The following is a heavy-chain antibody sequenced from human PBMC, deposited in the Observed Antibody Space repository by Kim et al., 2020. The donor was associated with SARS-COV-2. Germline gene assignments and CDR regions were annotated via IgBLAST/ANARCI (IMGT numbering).Heavy chain of an antibody. CDR2: T. CDR3: ARGYGERPIDY. J-gene: IGHJ4*02. V-gene: IGHV4-34*01. Sequence: TKSTPTPQSRVTISVDTSKNQFSLKLSAVTAADTAVYYCARGYGERPIDYWGQGTLVTVSS. D-gene: IGHD4-17*01.